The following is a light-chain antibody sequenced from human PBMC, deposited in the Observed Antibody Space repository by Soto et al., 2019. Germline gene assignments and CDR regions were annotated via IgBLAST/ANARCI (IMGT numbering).Light chain of an antibody. CDR2: WAS. J-gene: IGKJ4*01. CDR3: QQYYSTPPT. V-gene: IGKV4-1*01. Sequence: DIVMTQSPDSLAVSLGDRATINCKSSQSVLYSSNNKNYLAWYQQKPGQPPKLLIYWASTRESGVPDRFSVSGSGTDFTLTISSLQAEDVAVYYCQQYYSTPPTFGGGTKVEIK. CDR1: QSVLYSSNNKNY.